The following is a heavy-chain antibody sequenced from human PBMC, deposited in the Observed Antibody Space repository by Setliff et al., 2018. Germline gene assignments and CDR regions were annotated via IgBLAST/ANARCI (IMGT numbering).Heavy chain of an antibody. CDR2: ISAYNGKT. CDR1: GYTLSNSI. V-gene: IGHV1-18*01. CDR3: LRLVRYCTKIACQATSGDEV. Sequence: ASVKVSCKASGYTLSNSILSWVRQAPGQGLEWVGWISAYNGKTYFAQKFQDRITLTTDTSTNTGYLEVRGLRSDDTAVYYCLRLVRYCTKIACQATSGDEVWGLGTLVTVSS. J-gene: IGHJ4*02. D-gene: IGHD2-8*01.